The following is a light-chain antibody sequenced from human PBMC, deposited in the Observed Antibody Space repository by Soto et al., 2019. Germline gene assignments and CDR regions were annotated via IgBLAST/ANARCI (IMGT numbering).Light chain of an antibody. V-gene: IGKV1-12*01. Sequence: DIEMTQSPSSVSASVGDRVNITCRASQGIGSWLAWYQQKPGKAPKVLIYAASTLQSGVPSRFSGSGSGTEFTLSISSVQPEDFATYYCQQGNNFPRTFGHGTKVEIE. CDR3: QQGNNFPRT. CDR2: AAS. CDR1: QGIGSW. J-gene: IGKJ1*01.